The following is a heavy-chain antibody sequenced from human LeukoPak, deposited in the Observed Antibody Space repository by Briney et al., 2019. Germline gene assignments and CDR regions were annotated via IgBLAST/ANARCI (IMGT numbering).Heavy chain of an antibody. V-gene: IGHV3-49*04. J-gene: IGHJ4*01. Sequence: GGSLRLSCAASGFTFSSYAMHWVRQAPGKGLEWVGFIRSKAYGGTTEYAASVKGRFTISRDDSKSIAYLQMNSLKTEDTAVYYCTRDPYYYDSSGYAPFDYWGQGTLVTVSS. CDR1: GFTFSSYA. CDR2: IRSKAYGGTT. D-gene: IGHD3-22*01. CDR3: TRDPYYYDSSGYAPFDY.